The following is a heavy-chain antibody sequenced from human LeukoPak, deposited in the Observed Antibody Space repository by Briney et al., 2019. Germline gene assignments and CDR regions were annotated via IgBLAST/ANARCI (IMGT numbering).Heavy chain of an antibody. J-gene: IGHJ4*02. Sequence: ASVKVSCKVSGYTLTELSMHWVRQAPGKGLEWVGGFDPEDGETIYAQKFQGRVTMTEDTSTDTAYMELSSLRSEDTAVYYCATVTTRSPGDFDYWGQGTLVTVSS. CDR3: ATVTTRSPGDFDY. CDR1: GYTLTELS. V-gene: IGHV1-24*01. D-gene: IGHD4-11*01. CDR2: FDPEDGET.